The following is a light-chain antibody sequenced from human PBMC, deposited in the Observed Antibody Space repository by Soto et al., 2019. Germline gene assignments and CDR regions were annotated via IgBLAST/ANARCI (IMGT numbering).Light chain of an antibody. Sequence: NFMLTQPHSVSESPGKTVTISCTRSSGRIASNYVQWYQQRPGSAPTTVIYEDNQRPSGVPDRFSGSIDSSSNSASLTISGRKTEDEADYYCQSYDSSTVVFGGGTKLTVL. CDR2: EDN. CDR1: SGRIASNY. V-gene: IGLV6-57*04. CDR3: QSYDSSTVV. J-gene: IGLJ2*01.